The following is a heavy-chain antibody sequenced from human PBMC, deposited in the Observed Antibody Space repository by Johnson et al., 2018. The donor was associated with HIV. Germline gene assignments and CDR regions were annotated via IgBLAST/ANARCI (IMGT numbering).Heavy chain of an antibody. CDR1: GFTFSSNW. J-gene: IGHJ3*02. D-gene: IGHD3-22*01. V-gene: IGHV3-7*05. Sequence: MLLVESGGGLVQPGGSLRLSCVASGFTFSSNWMTWVRQAPGKGLEWVAYIKQDGSEKYYVDSVKGRFTISRDNAKNSLYLQMNSLRAEDTAVYYCARDPRGIYYDSSGPSQRAFDIWGQGTMVTVSS. CDR2: IKQDGSEK. CDR3: ARDPRGIYYDSSGPSQRAFDI.